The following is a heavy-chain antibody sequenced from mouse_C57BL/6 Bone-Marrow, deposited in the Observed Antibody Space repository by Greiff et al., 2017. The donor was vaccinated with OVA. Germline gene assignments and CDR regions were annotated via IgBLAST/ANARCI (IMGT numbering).Heavy chain of an antibody. CDR2: IDPENGDT. J-gene: IGHJ2*01. Sequence: EVQLQQSGAELVRPGASVKLSCTASGFNIKDDYMHWVKQRPEQGLEWIGWIDPENGDTEYASKFQGKATITADTSSNTAYLQLSSLTSEDTAVYYCTTPEIYGLDYWGQGTTLTVSS. CDR1: GFNIKDDY. CDR3: TTPEIYGLDY. D-gene: IGHD1-2*01. V-gene: IGHV14-4*01.